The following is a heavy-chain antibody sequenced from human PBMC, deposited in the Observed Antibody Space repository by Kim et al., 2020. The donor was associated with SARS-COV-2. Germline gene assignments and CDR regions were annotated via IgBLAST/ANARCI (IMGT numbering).Heavy chain of an antibody. CDR2: T. CDR3: ARDDYFGSGTSP. V-gene: IGHV4-31*02. Sequence: TYYNPSLESRLDISVDISKNKFSLELRSVTAADTAVYYCARDDYFGSGTSPWGQGTLVTVSS. D-gene: IGHD3-10*01. J-gene: IGHJ5*02.